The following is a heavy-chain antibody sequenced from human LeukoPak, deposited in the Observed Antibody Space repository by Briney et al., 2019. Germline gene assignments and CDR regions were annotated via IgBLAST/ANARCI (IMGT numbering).Heavy chain of an antibody. CDR2: INPSGGST. J-gene: IGHJ5*02. V-gene: IGHV1-46*01. Sequence: ASVKVSCKASGYTFTSYYMHWVRQAPGQGLEWMGIINPSGGSTSYAQKFQGRVTMTRDMSTSTVYMELSSLRSEDTAVYYCARALRGVVPNGWFDPWGQGTLVTVSS. D-gene: IGHD2-2*01. CDR3: ARALRGVVPNGWFDP. CDR1: GYTFTSYY.